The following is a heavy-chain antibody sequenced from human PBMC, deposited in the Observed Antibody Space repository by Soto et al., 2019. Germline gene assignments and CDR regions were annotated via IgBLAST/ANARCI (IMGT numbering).Heavy chain of an antibody. D-gene: IGHD3-10*01. CDR2: ISYSGNT. CDR1: GGSISSSTYY. CDR3: LRYYYGSGSYLEVDF. Sequence: PSETLSLTCTFSGGSISSSTYYWGWIRQPPGKGLDWIGSISYSGNTFYNPSLQSRVTISVNTSKNQFSLKLSSVTAADTAVYYCLRYYYGSGSYLEVDFWGQGTLVTVSS. V-gene: IGHV4-39*01. J-gene: IGHJ4*02.